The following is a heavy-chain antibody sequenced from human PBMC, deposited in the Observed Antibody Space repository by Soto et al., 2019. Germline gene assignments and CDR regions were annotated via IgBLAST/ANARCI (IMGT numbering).Heavy chain of an antibody. J-gene: IGHJ4*02. CDR3: ARDFTIFGVVPHSPKYYFDD. D-gene: IGHD3-3*01. Sequence: ASVKVSCKASGYTFTSYGISWVRQAPGQGLEWMGWISAYNGNTNYAQKLQGRVTMTTDTSTSTAYMELRSLRSDDTAVYYCARDFTIFGVVPHSPKYYFDDSGQGTRVTVSS. CDR2: ISAYNGNT. V-gene: IGHV1-18*01. CDR1: GYTFTSYG.